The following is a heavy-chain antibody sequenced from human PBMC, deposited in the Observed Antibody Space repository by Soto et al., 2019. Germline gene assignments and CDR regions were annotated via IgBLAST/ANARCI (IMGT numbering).Heavy chain of an antibody. CDR3: ARGVVVTATVYYYGMDV. CDR2: IIPIFGTA. Sequence: SVKVSCKASGGTFSSYAISWVRQAPGQGLEWMGGIIPIFGTANYAQKFQGRVTITADESTSTAYMELSSLRSEDTAVYYCARGVVVTATVYYYGMDVWGQGTTVTVSS. J-gene: IGHJ6*02. V-gene: IGHV1-69*13. D-gene: IGHD2-21*02. CDR1: GGTFSSYA.